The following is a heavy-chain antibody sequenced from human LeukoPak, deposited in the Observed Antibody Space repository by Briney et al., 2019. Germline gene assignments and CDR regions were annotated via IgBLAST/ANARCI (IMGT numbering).Heavy chain of an antibody. J-gene: IGHJ4*02. D-gene: IGHD3-3*01. V-gene: IGHV3-23*01. CDR2: ISGRGGST. CDR1: GFTFSRYA. CDR3: AKDYDFWSGYLDY. Sequence: GGSLRLSCAASGFTFSRYAMNWARQAPGKGLEWVSAISGRGGSTYYADSVKGRFTISRDNSKNTLYLQMNSLRAEDTAVYYCAKDYDFWSGYLDYWGQGTLVTVSS.